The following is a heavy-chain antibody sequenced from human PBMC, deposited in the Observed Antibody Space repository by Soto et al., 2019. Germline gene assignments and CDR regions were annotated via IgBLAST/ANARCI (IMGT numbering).Heavy chain of an antibody. Sequence: EVQILESGGGLVQPGGSLRLSCAASGFPFSNYAMAWVRQAPGKGLAWVSAISGTTGHAFYADSVKDRFTISRDNSKNTLYLQMDSLRAEDTAVYHCARAPSEYIWGSYLRYYEFWGQGTLVTVSS. J-gene: IGHJ4*02. CDR3: ARAPSEYIWGSYLRYYEF. V-gene: IGHV3-23*01. CDR2: ISGTTGHA. CDR1: GFPFSNYA. D-gene: IGHD3-16*01.